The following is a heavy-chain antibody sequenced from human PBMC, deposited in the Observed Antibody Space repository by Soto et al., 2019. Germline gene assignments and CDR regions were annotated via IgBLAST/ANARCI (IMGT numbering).Heavy chain of an antibody. J-gene: IGHJ3*02. CDR1: GFTFSSYA. CDR2: ISGSGGST. D-gene: IGHD2-15*01. CDR3: ALSRGYCSGGRCYSAAFDI. Sequence: EVQLLESGGGLVQPGGSLRLSCAASGFTFSSYAMSWVRQAPGKGLEWVSAISGSGGSTYYADSVKGRFTISRDNSKNTLYLQMNLLRAENTAVYYCALSRGYCSGGRCYSAAFDIWGQGTMVTVSS. V-gene: IGHV3-23*01.